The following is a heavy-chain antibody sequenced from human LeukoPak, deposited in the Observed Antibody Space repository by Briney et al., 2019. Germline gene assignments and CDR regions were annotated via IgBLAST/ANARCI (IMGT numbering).Heavy chain of an antibody. J-gene: IGHJ6*03. D-gene: IGHD1-26*01. CDR1: GFTFSSYW. CDR2: IKQDGSEK. CDR3: ARDQGGTYYYYYYYMDV. V-gene: IGHV3-7*01. Sequence: GGSLRLSCAASGFTFSSYWMSWVRQAPGKGLEWVANIKQDGSEKYYVDSVKGRFTISRDNAKNSLYLQMNSLRAEDTAVYYCARDQGGTYYYYYYYMDVWGKGTTVTVSS.